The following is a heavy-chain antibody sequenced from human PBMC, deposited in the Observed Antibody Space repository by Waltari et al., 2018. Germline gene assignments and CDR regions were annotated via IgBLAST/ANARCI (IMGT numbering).Heavy chain of an antibody. Sequence: QVQLQQSGPGLVKPSQTLSLTCAISGDSVSSNSAAWNWIRQSPSRGLEWLGRTYYRSKWYNDYAVSVKSRITINPDTSKNQFSLQLNSVTPEDTAVYYCAKGGIAVAGTRGYYYYGMDVWGQGTTVTVSS. D-gene: IGHD6-19*01. J-gene: IGHJ6*02. CDR3: AKGGIAVAGTRGYYYYGMDV. CDR2: TYYRSKWYN. V-gene: IGHV6-1*01. CDR1: GDSVSSNSAA.